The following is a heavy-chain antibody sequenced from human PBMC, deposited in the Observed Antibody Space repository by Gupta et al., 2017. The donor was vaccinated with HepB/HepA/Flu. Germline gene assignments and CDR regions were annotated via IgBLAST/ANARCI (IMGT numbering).Heavy chain of an antibody. CDR1: GFTFSSYE. Sequence: EVQLVESGGGLVQPGGSLRLSCAASGFTFSSYEMNWVRQAPGKGLEWVSYISSSGSTIYYADSVKGRFTISRDNAKNSLYLQMNSLRAEDTAVYYCARDFLRSRTAPDGMDVWGQGTTVTVSS. CDR2: ISSSGSTI. J-gene: IGHJ6*02. V-gene: IGHV3-48*03. CDR3: ARDFLRSRTAPDGMDV. D-gene: IGHD5/OR15-5a*01.